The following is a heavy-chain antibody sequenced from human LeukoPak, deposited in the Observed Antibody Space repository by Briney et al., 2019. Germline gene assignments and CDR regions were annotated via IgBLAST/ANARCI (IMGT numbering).Heavy chain of an antibody. CDR3: ARVRYYYDSSGHGMDV. CDR2: ISSSSSYI. CDR1: GFTFSSYS. J-gene: IGHJ6*02. Sequence: GGSLRLSCAASGFTFSSYSMNWVRQAPGKGLEWVSSISSSSSYIYYADSVKGRFTISRDNAKNSLYLQMNSLRAEDTAVYYCARVRYYYDSSGHGMDVWGQGTTVTVSS. D-gene: IGHD3-22*01. V-gene: IGHV3-21*04.